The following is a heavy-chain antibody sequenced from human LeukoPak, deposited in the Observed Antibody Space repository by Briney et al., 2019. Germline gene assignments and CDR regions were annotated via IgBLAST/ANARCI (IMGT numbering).Heavy chain of an antibody. CDR1: GFTLSNAW. D-gene: IGHD3-22*01. V-gene: IGHV3-15*01. J-gene: IGHJ4*02. CDR2: IKSKTDGGTT. Sequence: GGSLRLSCAASGFTLSNAWMSWVRQAPGKGLEWVGRIKSKTDGGTTDYAAPVKGRFTISRDDSKNTLYLQMNSLKTEDTAVYYCTTAPDYYYDSSGYYYYFDYWGQGTLVTVSS. CDR3: TTAPDYYYDSSGYYYYFDY.